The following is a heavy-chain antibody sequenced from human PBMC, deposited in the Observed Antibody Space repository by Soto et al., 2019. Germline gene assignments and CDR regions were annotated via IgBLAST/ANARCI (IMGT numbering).Heavy chain of an antibody. CDR2: IIPIFGTA. V-gene: IGHV1-69*06. D-gene: IGHD6-13*01. Sequence: QVQLVQSGAEVKKPGSSVKVSCKASGGTFSSYAISWVRQAPGQGLEWMGGIIPIFGTANYAQKFQGRVTITADKSTSTAYMELSSLRSEDTAVYYCARDRMSPAAAGRNVFDYWGQGTLVTVSS. CDR1: GGTFSSYA. J-gene: IGHJ4*02. CDR3: ARDRMSPAAAGRNVFDY.